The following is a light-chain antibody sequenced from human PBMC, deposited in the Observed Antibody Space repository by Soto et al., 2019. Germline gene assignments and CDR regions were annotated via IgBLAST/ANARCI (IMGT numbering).Light chain of an antibody. CDR3: QQYNTYWT. CDR1: QTISSW. J-gene: IGKJ1*01. V-gene: IGKV1-5*03. CDR2: KAS. Sequence: DIQMTQSPSTLSGSVGDRVTITCRASQTISSWLAWYQQKPGKAPKLLIYKASNLESGVPSRFSGRGFGTEFTLTISSLQPDDFATYYCQQYNTYWTFGQGTKVDIK.